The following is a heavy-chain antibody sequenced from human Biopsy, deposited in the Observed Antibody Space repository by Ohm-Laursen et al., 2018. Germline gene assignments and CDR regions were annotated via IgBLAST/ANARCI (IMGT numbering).Heavy chain of an antibody. CDR1: GYTFTAFS. V-gene: IGHV1-69*06. CDR3: ATKLTGYFHH. CDR2: NIPILGTG. D-gene: IGHD3-9*01. Sequence: ASVKVSCKPSGYTFTAFSVHWLRQAPGQGLEWLGGNIPILGTGNYAQKFQDRVTVAADTSTSTATMELRSLRSDDTAVYYCATKLTGYFHHWGQRTLVIVSS. J-gene: IGHJ1*01.